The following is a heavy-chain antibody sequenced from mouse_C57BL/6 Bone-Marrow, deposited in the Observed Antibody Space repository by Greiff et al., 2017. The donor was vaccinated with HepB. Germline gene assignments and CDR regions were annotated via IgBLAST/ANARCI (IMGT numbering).Heavy chain of an antibody. Sequence: EVQGVESGGGLVQPKGSLKLSCAASVFTFNTYAMHWVRQAPGKGLEWVARIRSKSSNYATYYADSVKDRFTISRDDSQSMLYLQMNNLKTEDTAMYYCVYGSSPAWFAYWGQGTLVTVSA. CDR3: VYGSSPAWFAY. CDR2: IRSKSSNYAT. V-gene: IGHV10-3*02. CDR1: VFTFNTYA. J-gene: IGHJ3*01. D-gene: IGHD1-1*01.